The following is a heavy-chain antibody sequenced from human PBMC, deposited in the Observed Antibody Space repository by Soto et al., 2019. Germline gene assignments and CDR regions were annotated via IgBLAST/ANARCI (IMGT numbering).Heavy chain of an antibody. CDR1: GGTLSYNA. CDR3: ARNGAYSSSQFGMDV. D-gene: IGHD6-13*01. V-gene: IGHV1-69*01. J-gene: IGHJ6*02. CDR2: IVTIFGTA. Sequence: QVQLVQSGADVKKPGSSVKVSCKASGGTLSYNAFSWVRQAPGQGLEWMGGIVTIFGTANHAQKFQGRVTITADESTSTADMELSSLRSDDTAVYYCARNGAYSSSQFGMDVWGQGTTVTVSS.